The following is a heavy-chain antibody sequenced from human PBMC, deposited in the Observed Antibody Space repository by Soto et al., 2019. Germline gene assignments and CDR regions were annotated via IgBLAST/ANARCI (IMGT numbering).Heavy chain of an antibody. CDR1: GGSISNYY. D-gene: IGHD6-13*01. J-gene: IGHJ4*02. V-gene: IGHV4-59*01. CDR2: IHYSGST. CDR3: ARTTHSWGGGYY. Sequence: SETLSLTCTVSGGSISNYYWSWIRQPPEKGLEWIGYIHYSGSTNYNPSLQSRVTISVDTSKNQFSLKLNSVTAADTAVYYCARTTHSWGGGYYWGQGTLVTVSS.